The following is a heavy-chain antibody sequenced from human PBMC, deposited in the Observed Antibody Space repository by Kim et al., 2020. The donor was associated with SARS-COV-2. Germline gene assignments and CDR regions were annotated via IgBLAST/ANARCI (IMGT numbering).Heavy chain of an antibody. CDR2: IYSAGTT. V-gene: IGHV3-53*01. CDR3: ARWDQYYYQY. D-gene: IGHD3-10*01. J-gene: IGHJ1*01. Sequence: GGSLRLSCAASGFTVSSNYMSWVRQSPGKGLEWVSFIYSAGTTKYADSVKGRFAISRDNSKNTLYLQMNSLRADDTAVYYCARWDQYYYQYWGQGTLVTVSS. CDR1: GFTVSSNY.